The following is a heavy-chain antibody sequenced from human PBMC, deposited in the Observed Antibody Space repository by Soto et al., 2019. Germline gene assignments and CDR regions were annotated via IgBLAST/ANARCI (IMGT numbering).Heavy chain of an antibody. V-gene: IGHV4-30-4*01. Sequence: NPSETLSLTCTVSGGSISSGDYYWSWIRQPPGKGLEWIGYIYYSGSTYYNPSLKSRVTISVDTSKNQFSLKLSSVTAADTAVYYCARDQIARGSYYDFWSGRSNWFDPWGQGTLVTVSS. CDR3: ARDQIARGSYYDFWSGRSNWFDP. CDR2: IYYSGST. D-gene: IGHD3-3*01. CDR1: GGSISSGDYY. J-gene: IGHJ5*02.